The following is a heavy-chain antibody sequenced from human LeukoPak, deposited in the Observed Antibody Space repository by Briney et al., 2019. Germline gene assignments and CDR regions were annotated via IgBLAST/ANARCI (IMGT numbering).Heavy chain of an antibody. J-gene: IGHJ6*04. D-gene: IGHD2-2*01. CDR1: GGSLSSYY. CDR3: ARDSTFTYCSSTSCYGYGMDV. CDR2: IYYSGST. V-gene: IGHV4-59*01. Sequence: SETLSLTCTVSGGSLSSYYWSWIRQPPGKGLEWIGYIYYSGSTSYNPSLKSRVPISVDTSKNQFSLKLSSVTAADTAVYYCARDSTFTYCSSTSCYGYGMDVWGKGTTVTVSS.